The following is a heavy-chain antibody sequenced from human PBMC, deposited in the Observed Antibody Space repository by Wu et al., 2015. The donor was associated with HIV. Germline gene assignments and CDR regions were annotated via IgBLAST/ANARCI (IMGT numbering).Heavy chain of an antibody. CDR2: IIPMFGTT. J-gene: IGHJ3*02. D-gene: IGHD6-13*01. CDR3: ARVRADGSRGAFDI. CDR1: GGTFSSYA. V-gene: IGHV1-69*05. Sequence: QVQLVQSGAEVKKPGSSVKVSCKASGGTFSSYAISWVRQAPGQGLEWMGGIIPMFGTTNYAHRFQGRLTITTDKSTSTAYMELSSLRSEDTAVYYCARVRADGSRGAFDIWGQGTMVTVSS.